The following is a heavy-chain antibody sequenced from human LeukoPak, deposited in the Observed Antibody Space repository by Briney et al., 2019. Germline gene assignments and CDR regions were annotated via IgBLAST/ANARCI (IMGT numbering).Heavy chain of an antibody. J-gene: IGHJ4*02. CDR2: IYYSGST. CDR3: ARQGRPTVTSYLDY. Sequence: SETLSLTCAVSGGSISSGGYYWGWIRQPPGKGLEWIGSIYYSGSTYYNPSLKSRVTISVDTSKNQFSLKLRSVTAADTAVYYCARQGRPTVTSYLDYWGQGILVTVSS. D-gene: IGHD4-17*01. V-gene: IGHV4-39*01. CDR1: GGSISSGGYY.